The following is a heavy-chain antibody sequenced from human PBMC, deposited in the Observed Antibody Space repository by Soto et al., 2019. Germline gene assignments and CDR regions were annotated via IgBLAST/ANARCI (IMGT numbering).Heavy chain of an antibody. CDR3: ARDFASGTTHFDF. CDR1: GYTFSSYG. CDR2: ISAYNGNT. V-gene: IGHV1-18*04. Sequence: QVQLVQSGAEVKKPGASVKVSCKATGYTFSSYGISWVRQAPGQGLEWMGWISAYNGNTDYAQKVQGRVTMTTDTSSSTAYMELRSLRSDDTAVYYCARDFASGTTHFDFWGQGTLVTVSS. J-gene: IGHJ4*02. D-gene: IGHD1-1*01.